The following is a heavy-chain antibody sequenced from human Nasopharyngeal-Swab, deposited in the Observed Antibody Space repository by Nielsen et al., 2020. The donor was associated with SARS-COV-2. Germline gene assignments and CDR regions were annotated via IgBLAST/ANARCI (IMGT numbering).Heavy chain of an antibody. CDR2: ISYDGSNK. J-gene: IGHJ6*02. V-gene: IGHV3-30*18. D-gene: IGHD3-10*01. CDR3: AKDPYYYGSGSYFWPQVMLEKYYYGMDV. Sequence: VRQAPGKGLEWVAVISYDGSNKYYADSVKGRFTISRDNSKNTLYLQMNGLRAEDTAVYYCAKDPYYYGSGSYFWPQVMLEKYYYGMDVWGQGTTVTVSS.